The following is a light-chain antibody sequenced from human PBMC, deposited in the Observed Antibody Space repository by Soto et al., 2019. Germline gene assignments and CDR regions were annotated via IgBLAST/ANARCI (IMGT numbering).Light chain of an antibody. V-gene: IGKV1-5*01. CDR2: DAS. CDR1: QSISSW. J-gene: IGKJ1*01. CDR3: QQYNSYWT. Sequence: IKLRQSPSALLASVGDSVTITFRASQSISSWLAWYQQKPGKAPKLLIYDASSLESGVPSRFSGSGSGTEFTLTISSLQPDDFATYYCQQYNSYWTFGQGTKVDI.